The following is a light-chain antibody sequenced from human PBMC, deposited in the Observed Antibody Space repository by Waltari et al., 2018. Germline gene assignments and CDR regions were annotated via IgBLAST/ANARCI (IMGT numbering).Light chain of an antibody. V-gene: IGKV1-33*01. CDR2: GAS. J-gene: IGKJ1*01. CDR1: QDISKY. CDR3: QQYDNLPVT. Sequence: DIQMTQSPSSLSASVRDRVTITCQASQDISKYLSWYQQKQGKAPKLLIYGASNLETGVPSRFSGSGSRTDFTFTISSLQPEDVATYYCQQYDNLPVTFGQGTKVEIK.